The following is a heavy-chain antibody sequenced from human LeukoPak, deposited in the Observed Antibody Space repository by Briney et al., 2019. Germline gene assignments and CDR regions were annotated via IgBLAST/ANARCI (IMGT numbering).Heavy chain of an antibody. CDR2: ISSSSGAL. CDR3: VRDYMYAFDI. CDR1: GFIFSSYS. Sequence: PGGSLRLSCAASGFIFSSYSMNWVRQAPGKGLEWVSYISSSSGALYYADSVRGRFTISRDNAESSLYLQMTSLRAEDTAVYFCVRDYMYAFDIWGQGTMVTVSS. V-gene: IGHV3-48*01. J-gene: IGHJ3*02.